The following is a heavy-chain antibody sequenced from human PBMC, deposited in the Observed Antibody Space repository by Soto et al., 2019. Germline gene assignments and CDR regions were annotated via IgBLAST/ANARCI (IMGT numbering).Heavy chain of an antibody. J-gene: IGHJ5*02. V-gene: IGHV1-8*02. D-gene: IGHD3-3*01. Sequence: GASVKVSCKASGYTFTSYGISWVRQATGQGLEWMGWMNPNSGNTGYAQKFQGRVTMTRNTSISTAYMELSSLRSEDTAVYYCARGLGQSITIFGVVPSYNWFDPWGQGTLVTVSS. CDR3: ARGLGQSITIFGVVPSYNWFDP. CDR2: MNPNSGNT. CDR1: GYTFTSYG.